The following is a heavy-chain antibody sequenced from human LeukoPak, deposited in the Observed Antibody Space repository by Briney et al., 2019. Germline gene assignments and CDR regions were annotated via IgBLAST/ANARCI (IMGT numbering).Heavy chain of an antibody. Sequence: KPSETLSLTCTVSGYSISSGYYWAWIRRPPGKGLEWIGNIYHSGSTYYNPSLKSRVTISVDTSKNQFSLQLTSVTAADTAVYYCARAYSSSWYFNWFDPWGQGTLVTVSS. CDR3: ARAYSSSWYFNWFDP. CDR1: GYSISSGYY. CDR2: IYHSGST. V-gene: IGHV4-38-2*02. D-gene: IGHD6-13*01. J-gene: IGHJ5*02.